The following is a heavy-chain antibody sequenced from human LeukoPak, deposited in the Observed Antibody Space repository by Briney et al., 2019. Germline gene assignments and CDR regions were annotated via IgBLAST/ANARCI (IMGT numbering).Heavy chain of an antibody. CDR1: GFTFSSYW. Sequence: GGSRRLSCAASGFTFSSYWMHWVRQAPGKGLVRVSRINSDVSSTSYADSVKGRFTISRDNAKSSLYLQMNSLRAEDTAIYYCARVTRGFSAYDSDSWGQGTLVTVSS. V-gene: IGHV3-74*01. D-gene: IGHD5-12*01. CDR3: ARVTRGFSAYDSDS. J-gene: IGHJ5*01. CDR2: INSDVSST.